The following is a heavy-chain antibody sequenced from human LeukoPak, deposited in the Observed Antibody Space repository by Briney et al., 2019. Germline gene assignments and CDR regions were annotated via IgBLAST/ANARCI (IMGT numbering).Heavy chain of an antibody. V-gene: IGHV3-23*01. CDR1: GFSFSSFA. CDR3: ARDIGLSSN. Sequence: GGSLRLSCAASGFSFSSFAMSWVRRAPGKGLEWVSAVSGSGGATYYTDSVKGRFTISRDNSRNTLYLQMNSLRAEDTAVYYCARDIGLSSNWGQGTLVTVSS. D-gene: IGHD6-6*01. J-gene: IGHJ4*02. CDR2: VSGSGGAT.